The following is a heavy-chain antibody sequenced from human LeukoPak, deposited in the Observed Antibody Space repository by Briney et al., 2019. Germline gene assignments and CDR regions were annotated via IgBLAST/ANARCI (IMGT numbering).Heavy chain of an antibody. CDR3: ARVRIVVVPAAGFDP. Sequence: GASVKVSCKASGYTFTGYYMHWVRQAPGQGLEWMGWINPNSGGTNYAQKFQGRVTMTRDTSISTAYMELSRLRSDDTAVYYCARVRIVVVPAAGFDPWGQGTLVTVSS. CDR1: GYTFTGYY. D-gene: IGHD2-2*01. CDR2: INPNSGGT. V-gene: IGHV1-2*02. J-gene: IGHJ5*02.